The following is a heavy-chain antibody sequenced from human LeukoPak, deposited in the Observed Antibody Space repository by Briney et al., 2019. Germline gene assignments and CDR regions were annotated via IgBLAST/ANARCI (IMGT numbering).Heavy chain of an antibody. CDR2: ISSSSSYI. CDR1: GFTFSSYS. Sequence: GGSLRLSCAASGFTFSSYSMNWVRQAPGKGLEWVSSISSSSSYIYYADSVKGRFTISRDNAENSLYLQMNSLRAEDTAVYYCARIMGSSNWRNYAFGIWGQGTMVTVSS. D-gene: IGHD6-13*01. V-gene: IGHV3-21*01. J-gene: IGHJ3*02. CDR3: ARIMGSSNWRNYAFGI.